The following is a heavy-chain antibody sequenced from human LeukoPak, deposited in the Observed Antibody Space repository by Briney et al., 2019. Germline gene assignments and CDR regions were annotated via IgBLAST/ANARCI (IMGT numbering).Heavy chain of an antibody. V-gene: IGHV3-33*01. Sequence: GGSLRLSREASGFTFGTYGMHWVRQAPGKGLEWVAVIWYDGSNKNYADSVKGRFTISRDNSKNTLYLQMNSLRAEDTAVYYCARGGRTTWHGMDVWGQGTTVTVSS. CDR1: GFTFGTYG. CDR2: IWYDGSNK. J-gene: IGHJ6*02. D-gene: IGHD4-17*01. CDR3: ARGGRTTWHGMDV.